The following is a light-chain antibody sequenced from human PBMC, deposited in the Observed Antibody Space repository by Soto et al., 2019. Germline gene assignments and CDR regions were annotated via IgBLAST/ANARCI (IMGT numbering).Light chain of an antibody. J-gene: IGKJ5*01. CDR1: QSVSRR. CDR3: QQYGGSPIT. V-gene: IGKV3-20*01. Sequence: EVVLTQSPGPLSLSPGGRATLSCRASQSVSRRLAWYHQRPGQSPRLIISGASMRASGVPVRFIGSGSGTDFTLTITRLEPEDVAVYYCQQYGGSPITLGLGTRLEIK. CDR2: GAS.